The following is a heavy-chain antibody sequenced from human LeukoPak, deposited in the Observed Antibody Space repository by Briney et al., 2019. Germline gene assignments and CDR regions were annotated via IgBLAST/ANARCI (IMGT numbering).Heavy chain of an antibody. CDR2: IIPILGIA. D-gene: IGHD3-10*01. J-gene: IGHJ6*02. Sequence: ASVKVSCKASGGTVSSYTISWGRQAPGQGLEWMGRIIPILGIANYAQKFQGRVMITADKSTSTAYMELSSLRSEDTAVYYCARGGQLGEYYYGMDVWGQGTTVTVSS. CDR1: GGTVSSYT. CDR3: ARGGQLGEYYYGMDV. V-gene: IGHV1-69*02.